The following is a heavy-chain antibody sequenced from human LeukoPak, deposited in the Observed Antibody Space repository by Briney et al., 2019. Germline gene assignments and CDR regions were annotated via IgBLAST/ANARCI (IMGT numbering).Heavy chain of an antibody. CDR2: ISSSSSYI. J-gene: IGHJ3*02. V-gene: IGHV3-21*01. CDR1: GFTFSSYS. CDR3: ARANVRDYYDSSGYSPGAFDI. Sequence: GGSLRLSCAASGFTFSSYSMNWVRQAPGKGLEWVSSISSSSSYIYCADSVKGRFTISRDNAKNSLYLQMNSLRAEDTAVYYCARANVRDYYDSSGYSPGAFDIWGQGTMVTVSS. D-gene: IGHD3-22*01.